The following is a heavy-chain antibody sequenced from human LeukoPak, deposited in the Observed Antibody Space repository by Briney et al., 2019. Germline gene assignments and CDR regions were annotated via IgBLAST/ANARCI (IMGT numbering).Heavy chain of an antibody. J-gene: IGHJ4*02. V-gene: IGHV4-61*02. CDR2: IYTSGST. CDR3: ARGRDGYRKGYFDY. Sequence: PSETLSLTCTVSGGSISSGSYYWSWIRQPAGKGLEWIGRIYTSGSTNYNPSLKSRVTISVDTSKNQFSLKLSSVTAADTAVYYCARGRDGYRKGYFDYWGQGTLVTVSS. D-gene: IGHD5-24*01. CDR1: GGSISSGSYY.